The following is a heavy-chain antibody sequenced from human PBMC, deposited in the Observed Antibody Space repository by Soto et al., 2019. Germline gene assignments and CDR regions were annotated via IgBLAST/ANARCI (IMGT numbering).Heavy chain of an antibody. V-gene: IGHV3-30*18. D-gene: IGHD2-2*01. CDR2: ISDTGSSH. Sequence: VQLVESGGTVVQPGGSLRLSCVGSGFTFSSYGMHWVRQAPGKGLECVAVISDTGSSHYYAASVEGRFTISRENYKNTLSLHMDRLRVEDTAVYYCAKDRGGDCPDNSCYFGADYWGQGTPVTVSS. CDR1: GFTFSSYG. CDR3: AKDRGGDCPDNSCYFGADY. J-gene: IGHJ4*02.